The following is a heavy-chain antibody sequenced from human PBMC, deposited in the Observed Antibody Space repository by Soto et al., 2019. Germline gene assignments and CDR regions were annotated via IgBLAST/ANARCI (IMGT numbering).Heavy chain of an antibody. Sequence: SETLSLTCAVSGGFTSTNNWWSWVRQPPGKGLEWIGDAYHSGSTEYNPSLKSRVSISVDKSKNQISLKLTSATAADTAVYYCARSPPSSYYGGSGTFDYWGQGTLVTVSS. D-gene: IGHD3-10*01. CDR2: AYHSGST. J-gene: IGHJ4*02. CDR3: ARSPPSSYYGGSGTFDY. CDR1: GGFTSTNNW. V-gene: IGHV4-4*02.